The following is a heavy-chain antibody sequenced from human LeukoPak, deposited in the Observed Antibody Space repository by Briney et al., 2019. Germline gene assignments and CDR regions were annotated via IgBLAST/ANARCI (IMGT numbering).Heavy chain of an antibody. J-gene: IGHJ4*02. D-gene: IGHD5-18*01. V-gene: IGHV4-39*01. CDR2: IYYSGST. CDR1: GGSISSSSYY. Sequence: SETLSLTCTVSGGSISSSSYYWGWIRQPPGKGLEWIGSIYYSGSTYYTPSLKSRVTISVDTSKNQFSLKLSSVTAADTAVYYCATQIGAYSYGAFDYWGQGTLVTVSS. CDR3: ATQIGAYSYGAFDY.